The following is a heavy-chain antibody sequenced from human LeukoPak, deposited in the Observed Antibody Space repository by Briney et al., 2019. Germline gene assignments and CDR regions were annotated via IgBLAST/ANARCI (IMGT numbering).Heavy chain of an antibody. CDR1: GFTFSIYW. CDR3: ARDIAVGAFDI. J-gene: IGHJ3*02. D-gene: IGHD6-19*01. V-gene: IGHV3-74*01. CDR2: ISSEGSST. Sequence: GGSLRLSCAASGFTFSIYWMHWVRQAPGKGLVWVSRISSEGSSTTYADSVKGRFTISRDNAKNLLYLQMNSLRAEDTAVYYCARDIAVGAFDIWGQGTMVTVSS.